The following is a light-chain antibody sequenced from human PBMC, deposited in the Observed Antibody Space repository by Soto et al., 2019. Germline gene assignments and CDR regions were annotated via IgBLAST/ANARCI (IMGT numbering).Light chain of an antibody. CDR2: DVS. V-gene: IGLV2-14*03. CDR3: SSFTGRTTWV. CDR1: NSDVGGYDY. J-gene: IGLJ3*02. Sequence: QSALTQPASVSGSPGQSITISCTGTNSDVGGYDYVSWYQQHPGKAPKLLIYDVSKRPSGVSNRFSGSKSGNTASLTISGVVTEDEADYYCSSFTGRTTWVFGGRTKLTVL.